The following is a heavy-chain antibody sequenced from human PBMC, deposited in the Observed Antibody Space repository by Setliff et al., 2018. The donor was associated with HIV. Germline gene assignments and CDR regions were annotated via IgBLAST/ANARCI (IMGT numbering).Heavy chain of an antibody. V-gene: IGHV3-33*06. Sequence: LRLSCATSGFTFSTYGMHWVRQAPGKGLEWVAFIYYADSVKGRFTISRDNSNNTLSLQMSSLRAEDTALYYCAKLDYYDYSGSWARKVAIDFGGRGTMVTVSS. CDR3: AKLDYYDYSGSWARKVAIDF. CDR1: GFTFSTYG. J-gene: IGHJ3*01. D-gene: IGHD3-22*01. CDR2: I.